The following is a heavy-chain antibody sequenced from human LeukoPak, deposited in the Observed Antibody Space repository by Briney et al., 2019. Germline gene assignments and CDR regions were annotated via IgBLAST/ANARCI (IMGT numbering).Heavy chain of an antibody. J-gene: IGHJ4*02. V-gene: IGHV4-59*01. CDR1: GGSISSYY. CDR3: ARGGGYNSIDY. D-gene: IGHD5-12*01. CDR2: ISDIGSI. Sequence: SETLSLTCTVSGGSISSYYWSWIRQPPGKGLEWIAYISDIGSINYNPPLKSRVTISVDTSKNQFSLKLSSVTAADTAVYYCARGGGYNSIDYWGQGTLVTVSS.